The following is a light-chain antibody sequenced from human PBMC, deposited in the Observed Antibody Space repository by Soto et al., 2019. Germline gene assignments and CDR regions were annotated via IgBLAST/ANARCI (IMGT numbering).Light chain of an antibody. CDR1: QSLLHSNGYNY. Sequence: DLVMTQSPLSLPVTPGEPASISCRSSQSLLHSNGYNYLDWYLQKPGQSPQLLIYMASKRASGVPDRFSGSGSGTDFTLKISRVEAEDVGVYYCMQALETPAFGQGTKVEIK. CDR2: MAS. V-gene: IGKV2-28*01. CDR3: MQALETPA. J-gene: IGKJ1*01.